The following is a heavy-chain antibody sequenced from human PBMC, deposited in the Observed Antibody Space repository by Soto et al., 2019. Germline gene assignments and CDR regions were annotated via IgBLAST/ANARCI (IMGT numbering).Heavy chain of an antibody. V-gene: IGHV3-53*01. D-gene: IGHD2-2*01. CDR1: EFTVTNNE. J-gene: IGHJ4*02. CDR3: ALRRVAYADF. Sequence: PGGSLRLSCAASEFTVTNNEMSWVRQAPGKGLEWVSILYSGGNTYYADSVEGRFIISRDGSKNTLYLHMNSLRAEDTAVYYCALRRVAYADFWGQGTRVTVSS. CDR2: LYSGGNT.